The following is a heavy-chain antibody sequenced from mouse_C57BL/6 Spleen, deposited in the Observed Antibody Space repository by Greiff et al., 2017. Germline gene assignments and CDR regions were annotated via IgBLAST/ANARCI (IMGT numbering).Heavy chain of an antibody. CDR1: GYTFTSYW. D-gene: IGHD1-1*01. V-gene: IGHV1-64*01. J-gene: IGHJ2*01. CDR2: IHPNSGST. CDR3: ARGDYGSSYRGYFDY. Sequence: VQLQQPGAELVKPGASVKLSCKASGYTFTSYWMHWVKQRPGQGLEWIGMIHPNSGSTNYNEKFKSKATLTVDKSSSTAYMQLSSLTSEDSAVYYCARGDYGSSYRGYFDYWGKGTTLTVSS.